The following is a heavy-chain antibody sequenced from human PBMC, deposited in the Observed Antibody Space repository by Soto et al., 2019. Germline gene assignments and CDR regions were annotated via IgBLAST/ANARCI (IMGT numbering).Heavy chain of an antibody. CDR2: SIGSGGSA. CDR3: ARVPGVVWYFDL. V-gene: IGHV3-23*01. CDR1: GFTFSSYG. Sequence: EVQLLESGGGLVQPGGSLRLSCAVSGFTFSSYGMNWVRQAPGKGPEWVSASIGSGGSAFYADSVKGRFTISRDNSKNTLYLQMDSLRAEDTAVYYCARVPGVVWYFDLWGRGTLVTVSS. J-gene: IGHJ2*01. D-gene: IGHD3-10*01.